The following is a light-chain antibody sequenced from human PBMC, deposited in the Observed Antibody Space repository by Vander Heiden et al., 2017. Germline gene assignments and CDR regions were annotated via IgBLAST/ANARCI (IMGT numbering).Light chain of an antibody. CDR1: SSNIGAVYD. J-gene: IGLJ2*01. CDR3: QSYDSSLSVV. Sequence: QSVLTQPPSVSGAPGQRVTLSCTGSSSNIGAVYDVHWYQQLPGTAPNLLIYGNSNRPAGVPDRFSGSKSGTSASLAITGLQAEDEADYYCQSYDSSLSVVFGGGTKLTVL. CDR2: GNS. V-gene: IGLV1-40*01.